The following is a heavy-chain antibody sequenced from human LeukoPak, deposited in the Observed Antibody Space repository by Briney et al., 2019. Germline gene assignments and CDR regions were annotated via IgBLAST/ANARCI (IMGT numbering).Heavy chain of an antibody. CDR1: GGSISCYY. V-gene: IGHV4-4*07. D-gene: IGHD6-19*01. J-gene: IGHJ4*02. CDR2: IYSSGSTSGST. CDR3: ARGGHGRGWYG. Sequence: KPSETLSLTCTVYGGSISCYYWSWIRQPAGKGLEWIGRIYSSGSTSGSTNYNPSLKSRHTESLDTSKDQFSLKLRPVTAAHTAVYYCARGGHGRGWYGWGQGALVTVSS.